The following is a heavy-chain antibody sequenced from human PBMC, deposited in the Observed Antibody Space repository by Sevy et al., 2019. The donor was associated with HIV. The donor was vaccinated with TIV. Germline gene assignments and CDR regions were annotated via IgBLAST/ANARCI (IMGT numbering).Heavy chain of an antibody. CDR3: ARDPPFYGMDV. CDR1: GYTFTSYG. J-gene: IGHJ6*02. Sequence: ASVKVSCKASGYTFTSYGISWVRQAPGQGLEWMGWISAYNGNTNYAQKLQGRVTMTTDTSTRTAYMELRSLGSDDTAVYYCARDPPFYGMDVWGQGTTVTVSS. V-gene: IGHV1-18*01. CDR2: ISAYNGNT.